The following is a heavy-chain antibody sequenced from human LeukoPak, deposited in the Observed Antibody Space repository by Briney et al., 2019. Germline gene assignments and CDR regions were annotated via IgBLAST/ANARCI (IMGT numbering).Heavy chain of an antibody. D-gene: IGHD1-26*01. CDR3: ARSTWALEGYGMDV. V-gene: IGHV4-61*08. Sequence: SETLSLTCTVSGGSISSGGYHWSWIRQPPGKGLEWIGYIYYSGSTNYNPSLKSRVTISVDTSKNQFSLKLSSVTAADTAVYYCARSTWALEGYGMDVWGQGTTVTVSS. CDR2: IYYSGST. J-gene: IGHJ6*02. CDR1: GGSISSGGYH.